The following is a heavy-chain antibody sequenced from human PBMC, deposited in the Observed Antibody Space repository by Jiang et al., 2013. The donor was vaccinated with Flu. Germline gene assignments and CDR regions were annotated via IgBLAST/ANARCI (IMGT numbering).Heavy chain of an antibody. CDR3: ARRGEFALDY. CDR1: GYSISSGYY. Sequence: GLVKPSETLSLTCAVSGYSISSGYYWGWIRQPPGKGLEWIGSIYHSGSTYYNPSLKSRVTISVDTSKNQFSLKLSSVTAADTAVYYCARRGEFALDYWGQGTLVTVSS. J-gene: IGHJ4*02. CDR2: IYHSGST. D-gene: IGHD2-21*01. V-gene: IGHV4-38-2*01.